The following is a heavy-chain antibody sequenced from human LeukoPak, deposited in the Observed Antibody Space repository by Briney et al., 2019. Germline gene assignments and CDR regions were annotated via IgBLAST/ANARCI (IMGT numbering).Heavy chain of an antibody. V-gene: IGHV4-34*01. CDR1: GGSFSGYY. J-gene: IGHJ4*02. D-gene: IGHD3-22*01. CDR2: INHSGST. Sequence: SETLSLTCAVYGGSFSGYYWSWIRQPPGKGLEWIGEINHSGSTNYNPSLKSRVTISVDTSKNQFSLKLSSVTAADTAVYYCARITRGDYYDSSGIDYWGQGTLVTVSS. CDR3: ARITRGDYYDSSGIDY.